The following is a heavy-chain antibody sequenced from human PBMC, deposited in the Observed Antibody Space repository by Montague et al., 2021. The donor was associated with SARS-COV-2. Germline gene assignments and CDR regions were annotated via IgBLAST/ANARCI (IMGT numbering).Heavy chain of an antibody. CDR1: GDSISSYY. Sequence: SETLSLTCTVSGDSISSYYWNWIRQPPGRGLEWIGYIYNSGTTNYNPSVKSRVTISVDTSKNQFSLKLNSVTAADTGVYYCARGGGYCSGGSCYYWFDPWGQGTLVTGSS. CDR2: IYNSGTT. CDR3: ARGGGYCSGGSCYYWFDP. J-gene: IGHJ5*02. V-gene: IGHV4-59*01. D-gene: IGHD2-15*01.